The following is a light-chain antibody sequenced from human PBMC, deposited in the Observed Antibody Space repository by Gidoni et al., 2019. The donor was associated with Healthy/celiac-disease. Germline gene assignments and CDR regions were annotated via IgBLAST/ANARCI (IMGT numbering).Light chain of an antibody. CDR2: DAS. CDR1: QSLSNY. Sequence: EIVLTQSPATLSLSPGERATLSCRASQSLSNYLAWYQQKPGQAPRLLIYDASNRATGIPARFSGSGSGTDFTLTISSLEPEDFAVYYCQQRSNWPPTFGGGTKVEIK. J-gene: IGKJ4*01. CDR3: QQRSNWPPT. V-gene: IGKV3-11*01.